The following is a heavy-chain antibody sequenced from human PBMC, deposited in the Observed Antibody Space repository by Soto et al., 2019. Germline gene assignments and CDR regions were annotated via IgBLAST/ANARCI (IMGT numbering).Heavy chain of an antibody. J-gene: IGHJ5*02. Sequence: PSETLSLTCAVYGGSFSGYYWSWIRQPPGEGLEWIGEINHSGSTNYNPSLKSRVTISVDTSKNQFSLKLCSVTAADTAVYYCSNWFDPWGQGTLVTVSS. CDR1: GGSFSGYY. CDR2: INHSGST. V-gene: IGHV4-34*01. CDR3: SNWFDP.